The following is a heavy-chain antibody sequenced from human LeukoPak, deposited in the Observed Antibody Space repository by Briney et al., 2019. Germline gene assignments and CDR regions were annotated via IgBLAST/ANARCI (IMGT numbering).Heavy chain of an antibody. CDR1: GFTFSSNY. CDR2: IYSGGST. V-gene: IGHV3-53*01. Sequence: GGSLRLSCAASGFTFSSNYMSWVRQAPGKGLEWVSVIYSGGSTYYADSVKGRFTISRDNSKNTLYLQMNSLRAEDTAVCYCARHLGYADAFDIWGQGTMVTVSS. J-gene: IGHJ3*02. D-gene: IGHD2-2*01. CDR3: ARHLGYADAFDI.